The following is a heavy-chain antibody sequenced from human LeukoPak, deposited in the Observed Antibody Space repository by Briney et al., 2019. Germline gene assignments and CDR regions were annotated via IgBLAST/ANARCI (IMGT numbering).Heavy chain of an antibody. J-gene: IGHJ3*02. D-gene: IGHD3-22*01. Sequence: SQTLSLTCALSGDSVSSNSAAWNWIRQSPSRGLEWLGRTYYRSKWYNDYAVSVKSRITINPDTSKNQFSLQLNSVTPEDTAVYHCAVLYYYDSSGFYSNDVFDIWGQGTMVTVSA. V-gene: IGHV6-1*01. CDR3: AVLYYYDSSGFYSNDVFDI. CDR1: GDSVSSNSAA. CDR2: TYYRSKWYN.